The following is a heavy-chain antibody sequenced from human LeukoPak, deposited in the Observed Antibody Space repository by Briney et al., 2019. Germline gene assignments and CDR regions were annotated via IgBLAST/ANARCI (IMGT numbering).Heavy chain of an antibody. CDR1: GFPFSIYE. J-gene: IGHJ4*02. CDR2: IGSSGTTR. V-gene: IGHV3-48*03. D-gene: IGHD6-19*01. CDR3: ALLAVASDFDY. Sequence: GGSLRLSCAVSGFPFSIYEMNWVRQAPGKGLEWVSNIGSSGTTRYYADSVKGRFSISRDNAKNSLYLEMNSLRVEDTGVYYCALLAVASDFDYWGQGALVTVSS.